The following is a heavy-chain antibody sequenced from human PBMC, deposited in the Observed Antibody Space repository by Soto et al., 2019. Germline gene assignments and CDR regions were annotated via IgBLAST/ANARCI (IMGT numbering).Heavy chain of an antibody. CDR3: ASDLQAGTDNVNWFAP. J-gene: IGHJ5*02. CDR2: IAYDGSNR. V-gene: IGHV3-30*04. D-gene: IGHD1-1*01. Sequence: QVQLVESGGGVVQPGRSLRLSCAASGFSISRSAMHWVRQAPGKGLEWVAVIAYDGSNRWYADSARGRFTISRDNSKNTVYLQMSRRRGEDTAVYYCASDLQAGTDNVNWFAPWGQGTLVTVSS. CDR1: GFSISRSA.